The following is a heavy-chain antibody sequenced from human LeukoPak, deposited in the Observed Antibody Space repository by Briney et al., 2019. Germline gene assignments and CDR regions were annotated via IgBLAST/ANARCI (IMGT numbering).Heavy chain of an antibody. V-gene: IGHV3-33*01. J-gene: IGHJ3*02. CDR1: GFTFSSYA. CDR3: ARVNRGDAFDI. Sequence: EGSLRLSCAASGFTFSSYAMHWVRQAPGKGLEWVAVIWYDGSNKYYADSVKGRFTISRDNSKNTLYLQMNSLRAEDTAVYYCARVNRGDAFDIWGQGTLVTVS. CDR2: IWYDGSNK. D-gene: IGHD3-16*02.